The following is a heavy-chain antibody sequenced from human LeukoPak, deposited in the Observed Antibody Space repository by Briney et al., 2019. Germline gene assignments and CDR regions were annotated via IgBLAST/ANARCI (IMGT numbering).Heavy chain of an antibody. CDR3: ARHPITGAFDY. J-gene: IGHJ4*02. Sequence: SETLSLTCTVSGGSISSYYWSWIRQPPGKGLEWIGYIYFSESTNYNPSLKSRVTISVDTSKNQFSLQLNSVTAADTTVYYCARHPITGAFDYWGQGTLVTVSS. CDR1: GGSISSYY. CDR2: IYFSEST. D-gene: IGHD1-20*01. V-gene: IGHV4-59*08.